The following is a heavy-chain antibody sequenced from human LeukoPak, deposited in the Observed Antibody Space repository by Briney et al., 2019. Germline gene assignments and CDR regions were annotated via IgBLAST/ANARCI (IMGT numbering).Heavy chain of an antibody. CDR3: TRAEGSSWYTGGYYFDY. CDR1: GFTFGDYA. CDR2: IRSKAYGGTT. D-gene: IGHD6-13*01. Sequence: GGSLRLSCTASGFTFGDYAMSWFRQAPGKGLEWVGFIRSKAYGGTTEYAASVKGRFTISRDDSKSIAYLQMNSLKTEDTAVYYCTRAEGSSWYTGGYYFDYWGQGTLVAVSS. J-gene: IGHJ4*02. V-gene: IGHV3-49*03.